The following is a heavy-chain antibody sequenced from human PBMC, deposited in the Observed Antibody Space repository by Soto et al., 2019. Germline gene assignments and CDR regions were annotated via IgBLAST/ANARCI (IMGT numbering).Heavy chain of an antibody. J-gene: IGHJ5*02. D-gene: IGHD6-19*01. Sequence: GGSLRLSCAASGFTFSSYAVSWVRQAPGKGLEWVSAISGSGGSTYYADSVKGRFTISRDNSKNTLYLQMNSLRAEDTAVYYCAKEVRQWLTPEWDWFDPWGQGTLVTVSS. V-gene: IGHV3-23*01. CDR1: GFTFSSYA. CDR2: ISGSGGST. CDR3: AKEVRQWLTPEWDWFDP.